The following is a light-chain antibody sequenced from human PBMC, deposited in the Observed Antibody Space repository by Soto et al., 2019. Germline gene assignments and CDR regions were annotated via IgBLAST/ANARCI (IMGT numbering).Light chain of an antibody. V-gene: IGLV1-47*01. CDR2: RSE. CDR3: ASWDDSLRGPS. J-gene: IGLJ3*02. Sequence: QSVLTQPPSASGTPGQRVTISCSGSDSNIGENYVYWYQQVSGTAPRLLIFRSEQRPSGVPDRFSGYKSGTSASLVISGLRYEDEADYSCASWDDSLRGPSFGGGTKLTVL. CDR1: DSNIGENY.